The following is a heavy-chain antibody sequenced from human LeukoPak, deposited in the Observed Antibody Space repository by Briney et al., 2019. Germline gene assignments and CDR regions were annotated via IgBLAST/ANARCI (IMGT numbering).Heavy chain of an antibody. D-gene: IGHD2-21*01. CDR3: ARVSCAGLCASLDWYFDL. Sequence: GGSLRLSCAASGFTFTTYWMHWVRQAPGKGLVWVSHINSDGSITSYADSVKGRFTISRDNAKNTLYLQMNSLRADDTAVYYCARVSCAGLCASLDWYFDLWGRGTLVSVSS. CDR1: GFTFTTYW. J-gene: IGHJ2*01. CDR2: INSDGSIT. V-gene: IGHV3-74*01.